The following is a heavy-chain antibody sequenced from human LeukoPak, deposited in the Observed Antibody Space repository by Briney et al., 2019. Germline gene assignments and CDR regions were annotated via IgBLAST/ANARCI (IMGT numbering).Heavy chain of an antibody. D-gene: IGHD7-27*01. Sequence: ESGPTLVKPTQTLTLTLTISGISLSTSGVGVGCIHQPPGKTLEWLAIIYWSDDQHYSSALKSMTTITKNSSKNQVVLTITNMDPVDTATYYCAHIRSGDLSPFDYWGQGTLVTVSS. J-gene: IGHJ4*02. CDR2: IYWSDDQ. CDR1: GISLSTSGVG. V-gene: IGHV2-5*01. CDR3: AHIRSGDLSPFDY.